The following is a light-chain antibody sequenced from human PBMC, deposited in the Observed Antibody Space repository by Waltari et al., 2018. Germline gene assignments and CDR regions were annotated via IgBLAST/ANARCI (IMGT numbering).Light chain of an antibody. CDR1: SSDVGPHNS. J-gene: IGLJ2*01. Sequence: QSALTQPPSASGSPGQSVTISCTGTSSDVGPHNSVSWYQQYPGKAPKLIIYEVSKRPSGVPDRFSGSKSGNTASLTVSGLQADDEADYYCSSHGGSKVFGGGTKLTVL. V-gene: IGLV2-8*01. CDR3: SSHGGSKV. CDR2: EVS.